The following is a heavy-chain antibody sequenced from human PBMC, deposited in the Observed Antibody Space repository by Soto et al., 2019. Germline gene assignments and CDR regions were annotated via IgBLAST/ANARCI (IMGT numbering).Heavy chain of an antibody. CDR1: GYSFTSHY. J-gene: IGHJ5*02. CDR3: ARDQSWHDLVWRLDP. Sequence: GVSVKVSCKAIGYSFTSHYMHWVRQAPGQGLEWMGTIYPGGVNIGYAQKFKGRVTMTKDTSTSTVYMELNSLTSEDTAVYYCARDQSWHDLVWRLDPWGQGTLVTVSS. V-gene: IGHV1-46*03. CDR2: IYPGGVNI. D-gene: IGHD1-1*01.